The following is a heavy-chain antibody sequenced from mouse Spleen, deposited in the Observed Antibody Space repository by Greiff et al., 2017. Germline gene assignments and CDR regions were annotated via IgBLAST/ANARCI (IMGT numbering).Heavy chain of an antibody. CDR1: GYAFSSYW. J-gene: IGHJ2*01. D-gene: IGHD1-1*01. Sequence: QVQLQQSGAELVKPGASVKISCKASGYAFSSYWMNWVKQRPGKGLEWIGQIYPGDGDTNYNGKFKGKATLTADKSSSTAYMQLSSLTSEDSAVYFCARVLRGNYFDYWGQGTTLTVSS. CDR2: IYPGDGDT. V-gene: IGHV1-80*01. CDR3: ARVLRGNYFDY.